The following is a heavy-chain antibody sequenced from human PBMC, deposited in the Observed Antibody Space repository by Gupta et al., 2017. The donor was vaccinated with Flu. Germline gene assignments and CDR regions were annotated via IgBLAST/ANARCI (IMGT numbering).Heavy chain of an antibody. CDR1: GFTFGTYS. J-gene: IGHJ4*02. CDR3: ARSWAAGGTGTYFDY. CDR2: ISSSSSYI. D-gene: IGHD1-1*01. V-gene: IGHV3-21*02. Sequence: EVQLVESGGGLVKPGGSLRLSCAASGFTFGTYSMNWVRPAPGKGLDWVSSISSSSSYIYFEDSVRGRFTISRDNAKNSLFLQMHSLRADDTAVYYCARSWAAGGTGTYFDYWGQGIPVTVSS.